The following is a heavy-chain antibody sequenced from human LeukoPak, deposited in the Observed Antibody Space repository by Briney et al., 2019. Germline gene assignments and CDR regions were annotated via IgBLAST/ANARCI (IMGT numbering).Heavy chain of an antibody. CDR2: ISSGSTYI. V-gene: IGHV3-21*01. CDR3: ARGYADSGNPRDY. CDR1: GFTFSDYS. J-gene: IGHJ4*02. Sequence: GGSLRLSCVASGFTFSDYSMNWVRQAPGKGLEWVSSISSGSTYIYYADSLKGRFTISRDNAKNSLYLQMNSLRAEDTAVYYCARGYADSGNPRDYWGQGTLVSVSS. D-gene: IGHD4-23*01.